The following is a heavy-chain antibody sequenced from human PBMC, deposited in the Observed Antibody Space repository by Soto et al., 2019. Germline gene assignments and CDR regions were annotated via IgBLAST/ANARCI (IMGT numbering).Heavy chain of an antibody. J-gene: IGHJ4*02. D-gene: IGHD3-22*01. V-gene: IGHV1-2*02. CDR3: ARALGYYDSSGYYPFDY. CDR2: INPNSGGT. Sequence: ASVKVSCKASGYTFTGYYMHWVRQAPGQGLEWMGWINPNSGGTNYAQKFRGRVTMTRDTSISTAYMELSRLRSDDTAVYYCARALGYYDSSGYYPFDYWGQGTLVTVSS. CDR1: GYTFTGYY.